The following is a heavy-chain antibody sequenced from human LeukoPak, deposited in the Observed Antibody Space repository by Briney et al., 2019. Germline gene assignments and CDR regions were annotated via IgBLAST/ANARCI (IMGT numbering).Heavy chain of an antibody. CDR2: IWYDGSNK. CDR1: GFTFSSYG. V-gene: IGHV3-33*01. D-gene: IGHD6-19*01. Sequence: GGSLRLSCAASGFTFSSYGMHWVRQAPGKGLEWVAVIWYDGSNKYYADSVKGRFTISRDNSKNTLYLQMNSLRAEDTAVYYCARSHAGIAVAGADYWGQGTLVTVSS. J-gene: IGHJ4*02. CDR3: ARSHAGIAVAGADY.